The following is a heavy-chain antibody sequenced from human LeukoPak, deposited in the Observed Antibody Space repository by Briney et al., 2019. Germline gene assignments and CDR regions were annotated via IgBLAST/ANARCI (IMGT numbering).Heavy chain of an antibody. CDR3: AREIYDSISYYYYGMDV. CDR1: GYTFTSYA. V-gene: IGHV1-2*04. CDR2: INPNSGGT. J-gene: IGHJ6*02. D-gene: IGHD3-22*01. Sequence: ASVKVSCKASGYTFTSYAMYWVRQAPGQRLEWMGWINPNSGGTNYAQKFQGWVTMTRDTSISTAYMELSRLRSDDTAVYYCAREIYDSISYYYYGMDVWGQGTTVTVSS.